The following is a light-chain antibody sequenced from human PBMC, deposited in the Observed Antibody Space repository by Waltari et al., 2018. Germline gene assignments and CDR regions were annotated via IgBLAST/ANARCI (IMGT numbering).Light chain of an antibody. CDR1: SSNIGNNY. CDR3: GTWDSSLSAVV. CDR2: EDN. J-gene: IGLJ2*01. V-gene: IGLV1-51*02. Sequence: QSVLTQPPSVSAAPGQKVTISCTGSSSNIGNNYVSWYQQLPGTAPNLLIYEDNLRPSGVPDRFSGSKSGTSATLGITGLQTGDEADYYCGTWDSSLSAVVFGGGTKLTVL.